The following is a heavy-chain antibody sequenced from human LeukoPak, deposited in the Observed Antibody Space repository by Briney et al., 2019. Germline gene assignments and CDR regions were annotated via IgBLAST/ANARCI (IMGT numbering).Heavy chain of an antibody. J-gene: IGHJ3*02. Sequence: SETLSLTCTVSGGSIRSSSYYWGWIRQPPGKGLEWIGSIYYSGSTYYNPSLKSRVTISVDTSKNQFSLKPSSVTAADTAVYYCARHVSVGKTGAFDIWGQGTMVTVSS. CDR3: ARHVSVGKTGAFDI. D-gene: IGHD2-2*01. CDR1: GGSIRSSSYY. CDR2: IYYSGST. V-gene: IGHV4-39*01.